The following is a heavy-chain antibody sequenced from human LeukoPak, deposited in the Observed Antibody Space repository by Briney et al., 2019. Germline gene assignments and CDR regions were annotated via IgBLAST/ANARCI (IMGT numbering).Heavy chain of an antibody. CDR2: IIPILGIA. CDR1: GGTFSSYA. D-gene: IGHD3-22*01. Sequence: SVKVSCKASGGTFSSYAISWVRQAPGQGLEWMGRIIPILGIANYAQKFQGRVTITADKSTSTAYMELSSLRSEDTAVYYCARYYDSSGYTFDYWGQGTLVTVSS. V-gene: IGHV1-69*04. J-gene: IGHJ4*02. CDR3: ARYYDSSGYTFDY.